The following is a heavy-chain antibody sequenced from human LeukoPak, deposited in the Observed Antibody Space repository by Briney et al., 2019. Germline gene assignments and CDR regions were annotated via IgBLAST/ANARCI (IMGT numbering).Heavy chain of an antibody. V-gene: IGHV3-49*03. CDR1: GFTFGDYA. CDR2: IRSRSFGGTP. J-gene: IGHJ4*02. D-gene: IGHD3-22*01. CDR3: TKNYYDSSGYPVD. Sequence: GGSLRLSCTASGFTFGDYAMSWFRQAPGKGLEWVGFIRSRSFGGTPEYAASVKGRFTISRDNSNSIAYLQMSSLKSEDTAVYYCTKNYYDSSGYPVDWGQGTLVTVSS.